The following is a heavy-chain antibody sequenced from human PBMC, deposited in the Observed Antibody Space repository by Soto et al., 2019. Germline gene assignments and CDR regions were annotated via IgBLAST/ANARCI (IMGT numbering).Heavy chain of an antibody. J-gene: IGHJ4*02. V-gene: IGHV3-7*01. D-gene: IGHD2-2*01. CDR1: GFTLSDYW. Sequence: GGSLRLSCAASGFTLSDYWISWVRRAPGRGLEWVANINQDGSQKYYEDSVRGRFTMSRDNAKSSRYLQMNSLRAEDTAVYYCARYCSSTSCTDRGFDYWGQGTLVTVSS. CDR3: ARYCSSTSCTDRGFDY. CDR2: INQDGSQK.